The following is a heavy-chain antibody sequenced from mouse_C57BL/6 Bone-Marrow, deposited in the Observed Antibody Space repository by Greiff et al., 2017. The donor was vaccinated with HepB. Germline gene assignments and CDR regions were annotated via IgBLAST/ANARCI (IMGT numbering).Heavy chain of an antibody. V-gene: IGHV1-69*01. D-gene: IGHD2-3*01. CDR1: GYTFTSYW. CDR3: AREGRWLLLDFDY. J-gene: IGHJ2*01. CDR2: IDPSDSYT. Sequence: QVQLQQPGAELVMPGASVKLSCKASGYTFTSYWMHWVKQRPGQGLEWIGEIDPSDSYTNYNQKFKGKSTLTVDKSSSTAYMQLSSLTSEDSAVYYCAREGRWLLLDFDYWGQGTTLTVSS.